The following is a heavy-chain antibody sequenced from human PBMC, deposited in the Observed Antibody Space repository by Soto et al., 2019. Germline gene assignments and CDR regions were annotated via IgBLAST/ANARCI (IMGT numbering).Heavy chain of an antibody. V-gene: IGHV4-39*02. D-gene: IGHD3-9*01. CDR3: VRDLITIYGKGRLYRFDY. CDR2: IHHSGTI. CDR1: YGSITNSSYY. J-gene: IGHJ4*02. Sequence: TLSLTCTVSYGSITNSSYYWGWIRQPPGKGLEWMGSIHHSGTIYNNPSLKSRVTISVDTSKNQFSLKLSSVTAADTAVYYCVRDLITIYGKGRLYRFDYRGQGTLVTVSS.